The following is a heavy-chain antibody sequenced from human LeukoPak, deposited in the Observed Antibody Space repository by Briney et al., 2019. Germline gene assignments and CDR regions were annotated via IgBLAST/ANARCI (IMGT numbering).Heavy chain of an antibody. J-gene: IGHJ4*02. Sequence: SETLSLTCTVSGGSISSYYWSWIRQPAGKGLEWIGRIYTSGSTNYNPSLKSRVTMSVDTSKNQFSLKLSSVTAADTAVYYCAREDSSGYYESFDYWGQGTLVTVSS. CDR2: IYTSGST. D-gene: IGHD3-22*01. V-gene: IGHV4-4*07. CDR1: GGSISSYY. CDR3: AREDSSGYYESFDY.